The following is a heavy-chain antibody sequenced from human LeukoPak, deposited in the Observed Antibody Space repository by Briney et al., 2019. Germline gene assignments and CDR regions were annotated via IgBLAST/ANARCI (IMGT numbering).Heavy chain of an antibody. J-gene: IGHJ2*01. CDR2: IYYSGST. CDR3: ARSVRGYRSSTSCYPVWYFDL. CDR1: GGSISSYY. Sequence: SETLSLTCTVSGGSISSYYWSWIRQPPGKGLEWIGYIYYSGSTNYNPSLKSRVTISVDTSKNQFSLKLSSVTAADTAVYYCARSVRGYRSSTSCYPVWYFDLWGRGTLVTVSS. D-gene: IGHD2-2*01. V-gene: IGHV4-59*01.